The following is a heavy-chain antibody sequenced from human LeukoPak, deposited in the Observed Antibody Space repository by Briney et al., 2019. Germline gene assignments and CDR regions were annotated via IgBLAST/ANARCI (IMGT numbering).Heavy chain of an antibody. V-gene: IGHV4-34*01. Sequence: SETLSLTCAVYGGSFSGYYWSWIRQPPGKGLEWIGEINHSGSTNYNPSLKSRVTISVDKSKNQFSLKLSSVTAADTAVYYCARAGSGWYYYYYMDVWGKGTTVTVSS. CDR3: ARAGSGWYYYYYMDV. CDR2: INHSGST. D-gene: IGHD6-19*01. CDR1: GGSFSGYY. J-gene: IGHJ6*03.